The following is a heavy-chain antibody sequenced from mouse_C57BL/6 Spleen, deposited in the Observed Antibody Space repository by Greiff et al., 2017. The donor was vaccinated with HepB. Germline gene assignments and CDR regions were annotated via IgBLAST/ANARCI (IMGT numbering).Heavy chain of an antibody. CDR2: IYPGGGYT. D-gene: IGHD1-1*01. V-gene: IGHV1-63*01. J-gene: IGHJ4*01. CDR3: ARRSYGSSYNAIDY. CDR1: GYTFTNYW. Sequence: QVQLQQSGAELVRPGTSVKMSCKASGYTFTNYWIGWAKQRPGHGLEWIGDIYPGGGYTNYNEKFKGKATLTADKSSSTAYMQFSSQTSEDSAIYYCARRSYGSSYNAIDYWGQGTSVTVSS.